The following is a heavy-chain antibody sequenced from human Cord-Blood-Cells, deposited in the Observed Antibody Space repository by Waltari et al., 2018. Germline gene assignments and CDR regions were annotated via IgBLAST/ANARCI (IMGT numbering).Heavy chain of an antibody. CDR2: ISSSSSYI. V-gene: IGHV3-21*01. Sequence: EVQLVESGGGLVKPGGSLRLSCAASGFTFSSYRMSWGGQAPGKGLEWVSSISSSSSYIYYADSVKGRFTISRDNAKNSLYLQMNSLRAEDTAVYYCARSASSSWFDYWGQGTLVTVSS. CDR1: GFTFSSYR. D-gene: IGHD6-13*01. J-gene: IGHJ4*02. CDR3: ARSASSSWFDY.